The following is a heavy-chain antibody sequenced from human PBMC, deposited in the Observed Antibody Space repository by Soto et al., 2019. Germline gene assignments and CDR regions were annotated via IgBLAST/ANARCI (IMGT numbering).Heavy chain of an antibody. D-gene: IGHD2-8*02. Sequence: GGSLRLSCAASGFTVSSNYMSWVRQAPGKGLEWVSVIYSGGSTYYADSVKGRFTISRDNSKNTLYLQMNSLRAEDTAVYYCARDRSLVNYYGTDVWGQGTTVTVSS. CDR3: ARDRSLVNYYGTDV. V-gene: IGHV3-53*01. CDR1: GFTVSSNY. CDR2: IYSGGST. J-gene: IGHJ6*02.